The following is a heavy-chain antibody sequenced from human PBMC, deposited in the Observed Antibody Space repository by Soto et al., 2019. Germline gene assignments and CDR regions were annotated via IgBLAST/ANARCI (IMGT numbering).Heavy chain of an antibody. CDR3: ARFFCSDGSCHSYFDY. J-gene: IGHJ4*02. CDR1: GGSISSYY. Sequence: SETLSLTCTVSGGSISSYYWGWIRQPPGKGLEWIGYIYYSGSTNYNPSLKSRATISVDTSKNQFSLKLSSVTAADTAVYYCARFFCSDGSCHSYFDYWGQGTLVPVSS. CDR2: IYYSGST. D-gene: IGHD2-15*01. V-gene: IGHV4-59*01.